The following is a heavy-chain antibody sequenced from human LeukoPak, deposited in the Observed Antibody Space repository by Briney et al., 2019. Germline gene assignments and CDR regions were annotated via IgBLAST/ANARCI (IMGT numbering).Heavy chain of an antibody. D-gene: IGHD6-13*01. CDR2: IYNSGST. Sequence: PSETLSLTCAVYGGSFSGYYWSWIRQPPGKGLEWIGYIYNSGSTNYNPSLKSRVTISLDTSKNQFSLKLSSVTAADTAVYYCARGVVAAAGRTFDLWGQGTLVTVSS. J-gene: IGHJ4*02. CDR3: ARGVVAAAGRTFDL. V-gene: IGHV4-59*01. CDR1: GGSFSGYY.